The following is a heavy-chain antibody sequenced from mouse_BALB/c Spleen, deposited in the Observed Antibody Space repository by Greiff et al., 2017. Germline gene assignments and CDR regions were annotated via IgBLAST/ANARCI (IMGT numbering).Heavy chain of an antibody. D-gene: IGHD2-10*02. CDR3: ARKYGDY. J-gene: IGHJ2*01. V-gene: IGHV5-12-2*01. CDR1: GFTFSSYT. CDR2: ISNGGGST. Sequence: EVHLVESGGGLVQPGGSLKLSCAASGFTFSSYTMSWVRQTPEKRLEWVAYISNGGGSTYYPDTVTGRFTISRDNAKNNLYLQMSSLKSEDTAMYDCARKYGDYWGQGTTLTVSS.